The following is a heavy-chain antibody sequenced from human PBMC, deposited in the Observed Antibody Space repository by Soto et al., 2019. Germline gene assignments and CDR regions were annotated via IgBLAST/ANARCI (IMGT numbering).Heavy chain of an antibody. V-gene: IGHV3-30*18. D-gene: IGHD3-10*01. CDR3: AKGYYGSMRGAFDI. Sequence: QVQLVESGGGVVQPGRSLRLSCAASGFTFSSYGMHWVRQAPGKGLEWVAVISYDGSNKYYADSVKGRFTISRDNSKNTLYLQMNSLRAEDTAVYYCAKGYYGSMRGAFDIWGQGTMVTVSS. CDR2: ISYDGSNK. J-gene: IGHJ3*02. CDR1: GFTFSSYG.